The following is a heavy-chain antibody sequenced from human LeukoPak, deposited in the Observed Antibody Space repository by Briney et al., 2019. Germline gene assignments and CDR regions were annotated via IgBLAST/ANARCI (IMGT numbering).Heavy chain of an antibody. J-gene: IGHJ4*02. CDR2: INSDGSDT. CDR3: AKDPGYNYGYFLDS. V-gene: IGHV3-74*01. Sequence: GGSLRLSCAASGFTFSSHWMYWVRQAPGKGLVWVSRINSDGSDTSYADSVKGRFTISRDNAKNTLYLQMNSLRAEDTAVYYCAKDPGYNYGYFLDSWGQGTLVTVSS. CDR1: GFTFSSHW. D-gene: IGHD5-24*01.